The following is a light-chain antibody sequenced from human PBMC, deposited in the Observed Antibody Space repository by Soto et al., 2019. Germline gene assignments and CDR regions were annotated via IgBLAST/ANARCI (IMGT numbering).Light chain of an antibody. CDR3: CSYASHGKVL. V-gene: IGLV2-23*01. Sequence: QSVLTQPASVSESPGQSITISCTGTSSDVGSYNLVSWYQQHPGKAPKLMIYEGTKRPSGVSNRFSGSKSGNTASLTVSGLHAEDEADYYCCSYASHGKVLFGGRTKLTVL. CDR1: SSDVGSYNL. J-gene: IGLJ2*01. CDR2: EGT.